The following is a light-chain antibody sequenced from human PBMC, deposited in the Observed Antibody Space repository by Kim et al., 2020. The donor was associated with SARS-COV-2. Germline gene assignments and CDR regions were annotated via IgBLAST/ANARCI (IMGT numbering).Light chain of an antibody. V-gene: IGKV3-15*01. CDR1: QSVSSG. CDR3: QQYNIWPPYT. Sequence: SPGERATLSCRASQSVSSGLAWYQQKPGQAPRLLIYAASTRATGTPARFSGSGSGTEFTLTISSLQSEDFAVYYCQQYNIWPPYTFGQGTKLEI. CDR2: AAS. J-gene: IGKJ2*01.